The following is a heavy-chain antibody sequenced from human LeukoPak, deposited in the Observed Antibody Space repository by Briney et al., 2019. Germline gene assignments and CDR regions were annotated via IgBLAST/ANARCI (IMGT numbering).Heavy chain of an antibody. J-gene: IGHJ5*02. D-gene: IGHD3-16*01. V-gene: IGHV1-18*04. Sequence: ASVKVSCKASGYIFTSYGISWVGQAPGQGLEWVGWISAYNGKTKYAQKLQGRVTMTTDTSTSTAYMELRSLRYDATVVYCCRRDGRLAGPGGGFDPWGQGTLVTVSS. CDR3: RRDGRLAGPGGGFDP. CDR2: ISAYNGKT. CDR1: GYIFTSYG.